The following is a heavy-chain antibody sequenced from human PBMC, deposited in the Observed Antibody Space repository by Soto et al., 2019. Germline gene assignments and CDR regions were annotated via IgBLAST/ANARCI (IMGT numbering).Heavy chain of an antibody. V-gene: IGHV4-30-2*01. CDR1: VGSITSGGYS. Sequence: QLQLQESGSGLVKPSQTLSLTAAASVGSITSGGYSWSWFRRPPGKGLEWIGYIYHSGSTYYNPSLKSRVTISVDRSKNQFSLKLSSVTAADTAVYYCATSSSYYFDYWGQGTLVTVSS. CDR2: IYHSGST. CDR3: ATSSSYYFDY. J-gene: IGHJ4*02.